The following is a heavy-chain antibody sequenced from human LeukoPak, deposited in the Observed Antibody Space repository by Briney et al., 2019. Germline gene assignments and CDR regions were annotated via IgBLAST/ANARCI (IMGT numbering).Heavy chain of an antibody. Sequence: GGSLRLSCAASGFTFSRYSMHWVRQAPGKGLEYVSGVSSNGGSTYYANSVKGRFTISRDNSKNTLYLQMGSLRAEDMAVYYCARGNYYYDGTFPDFWGQGTLVTVSS. V-gene: IGHV3-64*01. CDR1: GFTFSRYS. D-gene: IGHD3-22*01. CDR2: VSSNGGST. J-gene: IGHJ4*02. CDR3: ARGNYYYDGTFPDF.